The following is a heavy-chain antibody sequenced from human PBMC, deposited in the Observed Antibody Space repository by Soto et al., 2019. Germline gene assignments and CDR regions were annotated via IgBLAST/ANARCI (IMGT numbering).Heavy chain of an antibody. CDR1: GFTFSSYA. Sequence: GGSLRLSCAASGFTFSSYAMSWVRQAPGKGLEWVSTISGSGGNAYYADSVKGRFSISRDNSKNTLRLQMNSLRADDTAVYYCAKDGASGSYPPYYYFGLDVWGQGTTVTVSS. D-gene: IGHD1-26*01. CDR3: AKDGASGSYPPYYYFGLDV. J-gene: IGHJ6*02. V-gene: IGHV3-23*01. CDR2: ISGSGGNA.